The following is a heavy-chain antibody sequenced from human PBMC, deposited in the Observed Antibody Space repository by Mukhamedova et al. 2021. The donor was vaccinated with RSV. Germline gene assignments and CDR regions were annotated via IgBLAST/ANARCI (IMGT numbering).Heavy chain of an antibody. Sequence: ANYAQKFQGRVTITADESTSTAYMELSSLRSEDTAVYYCARDNWRIWGQGPMVTVSS. J-gene: IGHJ3*02. CDR2: A. V-gene: IGHV1-69*01. CDR3: ARDNWRI.